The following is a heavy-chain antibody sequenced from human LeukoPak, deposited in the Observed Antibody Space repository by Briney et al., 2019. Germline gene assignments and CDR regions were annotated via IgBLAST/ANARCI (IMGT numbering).Heavy chain of an antibody. J-gene: IGHJ5*02. Sequence: GGSLRLSCAASGFTFSSYWMHWVRQAPGKGLVWVSRINSDGSSTSYADSVKGRFTISRDNAKNTLYLQMNSLRAEDTAAYYCARGVGYCSSTSCYWWFDPWGQGTLVTVSS. CDR1: GFTFSSYW. CDR3: ARGVGYCSSTSCYWWFDP. CDR2: INSDGSST. D-gene: IGHD2-2*01. V-gene: IGHV3-74*01.